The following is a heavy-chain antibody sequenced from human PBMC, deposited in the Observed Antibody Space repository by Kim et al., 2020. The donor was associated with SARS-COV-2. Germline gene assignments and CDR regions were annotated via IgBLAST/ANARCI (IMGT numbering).Heavy chain of an antibody. D-gene: IGHD5-18*01. Sequence: GGSLRLSCSGSGFIFSDYAIHWVRRAPGMGLQYVSATTREGGGSFYADSVQDRFTIFRDNSKNTVYLQMSGLRLEDTAVYYCVRDGRSYGAVHWGQGTLVSVS. CDR1: GFIFSDYA. V-gene: IGHV3-64D*06. CDR2: TTREGGGS. CDR3: VRDGRSYGAVH. J-gene: IGHJ4*02.